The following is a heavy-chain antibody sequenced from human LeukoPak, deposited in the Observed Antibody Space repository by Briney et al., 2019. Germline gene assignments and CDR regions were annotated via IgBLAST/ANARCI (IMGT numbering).Heavy chain of an antibody. CDR2: IYYSGST. CDR3: ARDGPITMVRGKSYYYYGMDV. J-gene: IGHJ6*04. D-gene: IGHD3-10*01. Sequence: PSQTLSLTCTVSGGSISSGDYYWSWIRQPPGKGLEWIGYIYYSGSTYYNPSLKSRVTISVDTSKNQFSLKLSSVTAADTAVDYCARDGPITMVRGKSYYYYGMDVWGKGTTVTVSS. CDR1: GGSISSGDYY. V-gene: IGHV4-30-4*01.